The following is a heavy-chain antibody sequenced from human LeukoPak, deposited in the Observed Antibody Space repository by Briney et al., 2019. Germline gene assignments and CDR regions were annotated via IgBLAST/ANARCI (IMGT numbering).Heavy chain of an antibody. CDR2: IYSGGTT. CDR3: ARGCSSGWHYFDY. V-gene: IGHV3-53*01. J-gene: IGHJ4*02. CDR1: GFTVSSNY. D-gene: IGHD6-19*01. Sequence: GGSLRLSCAASGFTVSSNYMSWVRQAPGKGLEWVSVIYSGGTTYYADSVKGRFTISRDNSENTLYLQMNSLRAEDKAVYYCARGCSSGWHYFDYWGQGTLVTISS.